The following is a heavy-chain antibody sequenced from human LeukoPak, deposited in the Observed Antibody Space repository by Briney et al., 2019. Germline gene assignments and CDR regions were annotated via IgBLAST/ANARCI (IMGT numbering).Heavy chain of an antibody. CDR2: FYSSGNT. Sequence: PSETLSLTCSVPGGSISSYYWSWIRQPAGKGLEWIGRFYSSGNTNYNPSLQSRVNMSVDTSKNQFSLKLSSLTAADTAVYYCARDRSGSSGYYSAVDIWGRGTMVTVSS. CDR3: ARDRSGSSGYYSAVDI. D-gene: IGHD3-22*01. V-gene: IGHV4-4*07. J-gene: IGHJ3*02. CDR1: GGSISSYY.